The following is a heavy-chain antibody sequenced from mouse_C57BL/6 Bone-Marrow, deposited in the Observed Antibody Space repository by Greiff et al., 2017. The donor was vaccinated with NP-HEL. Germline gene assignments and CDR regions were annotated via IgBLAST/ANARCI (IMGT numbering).Heavy chain of an antibody. CDR2: INPNNGGT. Sequence: EVQLQQSGPELVKPGASVKMSCKASGYTFTDYNMHWVKQSHGKSLEWIGYINPNNGGTSYNQKFKGKATLTVNKSSSTAYMALRSLTSEDSAVYYCAKGGDTTDYWGQGTTLTVSS. CDR1: GYTFTDYN. V-gene: IGHV1-22*01. CDR3: AKGGDTTDY. J-gene: IGHJ2*01. D-gene: IGHD1-1*01.